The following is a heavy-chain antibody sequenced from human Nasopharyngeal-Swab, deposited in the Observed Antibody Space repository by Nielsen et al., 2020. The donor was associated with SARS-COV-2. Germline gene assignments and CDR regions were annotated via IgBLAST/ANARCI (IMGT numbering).Heavy chain of an antibody. V-gene: IGHV5-10-1*01. CDR2: IDPSDSYT. CDR3: AGHVRSYYYGSGNWFDP. Sequence: GESLKISCKGSGYSFTSYWISWVRQMPGKGLEWMGRIDPSDSYTNYSPSFQGHVTISADKSISTAYLQWSSLKASDTAMYYCAGHVRSYYYGSGNWFDPWGQGTLVTVSS. CDR1: GYSFTSYW. J-gene: IGHJ5*02. D-gene: IGHD3-10*01.